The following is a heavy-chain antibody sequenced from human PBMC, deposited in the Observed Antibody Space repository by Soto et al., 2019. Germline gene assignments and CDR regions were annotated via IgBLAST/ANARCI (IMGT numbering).Heavy chain of an antibody. CDR2: ISGSGGGT. V-gene: IGHV3-23*01. J-gene: IGHJ6*02. CDR1: GFTSSSYA. Sequence: GGSLRLSCAASGFTSSSYAMTWVRQAPGKGLEWVSTISGSGGGTYYADSVKGRFTISRDNSKNTLYLQMNSLRAEDTALYYCAKDDMHRASADYYHGMDVWGQGTTVTVSS. CDR3: AKDDMHRASADYYHGMDV. D-gene: IGHD6-25*01.